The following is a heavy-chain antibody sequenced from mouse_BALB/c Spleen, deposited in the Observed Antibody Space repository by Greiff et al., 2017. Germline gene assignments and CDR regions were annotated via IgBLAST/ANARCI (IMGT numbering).Heavy chain of an antibody. D-gene: IGHD2-3*01. CDR2: INPSSGYT. J-gene: IGHJ2*01. V-gene: IGHV1-4*01. CDR1: GYTFTSYT. CDR3: AIYDGYSFDY. Sequence: QVQLQQSGAELARPGASVKMSCKASGYTFTSYTMHWVKQRPGQGLEWIGYINPSSGYTNYNQKFKDKATLTADKSSSTAYMQLSSLTSEDSAVYYCAIYDGYSFDYWGQGTTLTVSS.